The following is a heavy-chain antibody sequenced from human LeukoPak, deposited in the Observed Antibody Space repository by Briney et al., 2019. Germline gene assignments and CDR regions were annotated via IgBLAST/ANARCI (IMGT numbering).Heavy chain of an antibody. V-gene: IGHV1-2*06. CDR2: INPNTGGT. Sequence: GASVTLSCTASGYTFTGYYIHWVRQAPGQGLEWLARINPNTGGTNYAKKVRARLTMTRDTSISSAYMELSSLTYDDPAVYYCGRGGSDRDYELYWWGGQGTLVTVSS. CDR3: GRGGSDRDYELYWW. D-gene: IGHD2-8*02. J-gene: IGHJ4*02. CDR1: GYTFTGYY.